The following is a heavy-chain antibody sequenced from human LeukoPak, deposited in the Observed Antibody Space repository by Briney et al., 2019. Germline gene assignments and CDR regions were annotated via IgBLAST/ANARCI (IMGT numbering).Heavy chain of an antibody. CDR2: INHSGST. CDR1: GGSFSGYY. Sequence: SETLSLTCAVYGGSFSGYYWSWIRQPPGKGLEWIGEINHSGSTNYNPSLKSRVTISVDKSKNQFSLKLSSVTAADTAVYYCARVERDDFWSGDRFDYWGQGTLVTVAS. V-gene: IGHV4-34*01. D-gene: IGHD3-3*01. J-gene: IGHJ4*02. CDR3: ARVERDDFWSGDRFDY.